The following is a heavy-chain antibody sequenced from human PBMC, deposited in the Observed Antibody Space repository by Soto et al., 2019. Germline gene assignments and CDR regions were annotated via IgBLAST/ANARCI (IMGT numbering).Heavy chain of an antibody. J-gene: IGHJ5*02. CDR1: GGTFSSYT. V-gene: IGHV1-69*02. CDR3: ARTPDVITIPIVVVPAANWFDP. Sequence: SVKVSCKASGGTFSSYTISWVRQAPGQGLEWMGRIIPILGIANYAQKFQGRVTITADKSTSTAYMELSSLRSEDTAVYYCARTPDVITIPIVVVPAANWFDPWGQGTLVTVSS. D-gene: IGHD2-2*01. CDR2: IIPILGIA.